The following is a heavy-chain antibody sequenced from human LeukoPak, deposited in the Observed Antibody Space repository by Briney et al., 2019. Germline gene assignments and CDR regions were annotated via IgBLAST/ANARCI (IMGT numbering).Heavy chain of an antibody. CDR3: ARDRSHDAFDI. CDR1: GGSISSGGYY. V-gene: IGHV4-31*03. J-gene: IGHJ3*02. CDR2: IYYSGST. Sequence: SETLSLTCTVSGGSISSGGYYWSWIRQHPGKGLEWIGYIYYSGSTYYNPSLKSRVTISVDTSKSQFSLKLSSVTAADTAVYYCARDRSHDAFDIWGQGTMVTVSS.